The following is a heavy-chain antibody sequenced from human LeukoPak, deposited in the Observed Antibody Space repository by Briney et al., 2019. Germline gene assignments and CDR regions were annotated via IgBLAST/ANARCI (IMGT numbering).Heavy chain of an antibody. J-gene: IGHJ4*02. CDR3: ARVTADSVSYYDPSPGPFDY. CDR2: ISSSSSYI. D-gene: IGHD1-26*01. CDR1: GFTFSSYS. V-gene: IGHV3-21*01. Sequence: SGGSLRLSCAASGFTFSSYSMNWVRQAPGKGLEWVSSISSSSSYIYYADSVKGRFTISRDNAKNSLYLQMNSLRAEDTAVYYCARVTADSVSYYDPSPGPFDYWGQGTLVTVSS.